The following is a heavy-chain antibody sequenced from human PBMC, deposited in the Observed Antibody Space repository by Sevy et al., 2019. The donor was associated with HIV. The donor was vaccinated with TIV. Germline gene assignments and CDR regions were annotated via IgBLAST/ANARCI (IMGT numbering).Heavy chain of an antibody. Sequence: ASVKVSCKVSGYTFSTYRITWVRQAPGQGLEWMGWISPHNGDTNYARKLQGKVSMTTDTSTTTAYMELRGLTSDDTALYFCARAFCSGGRCYSPAYRGPGTLVTVSS. J-gene: IGHJ4*02. CDR3: ARAFCSGGRCYSPAY. V-gene: IGHV1-18*01. D-gene: IGHD2-15*01. CDR1: GYTFSTYR. CDR2: ISPHNGDT.